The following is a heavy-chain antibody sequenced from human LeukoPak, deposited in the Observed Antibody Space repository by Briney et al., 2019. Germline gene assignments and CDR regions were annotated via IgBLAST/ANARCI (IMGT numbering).Heavy chain of an antibody. CDR3: AKEGDGYAYYFDY. J-gene: IGHJ4*02. CDR2: ISSSGSTI. CDR1: GFTFSDYY. V-gene: IGHV3-11*01. D-gene: IGHD5-24*01. Sequence: GGSLRLSCAASGFTFSDYYMSWIRQAPGKGLEWVSYISSSGSTIYYADSVKGRFTISRDNAKNSLYLQMNSLRTEDTALYYCAKEGDGYAYYFDYWGQGTLVTVSS.